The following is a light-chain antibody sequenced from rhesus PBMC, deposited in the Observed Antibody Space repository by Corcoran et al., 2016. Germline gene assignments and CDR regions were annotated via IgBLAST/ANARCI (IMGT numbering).Light chain of an antibody. Sequence: DIQMTQSPSSLSASVGDRVTITCRASENVNNYLNWYQQKPGKSPKHLVYKASTLQSGVPSRFSGSGSGTDYTFTISSLQPEDVATYYCQHGYGTPRTFGQGTKVEIK. CDR3: QHGYGTPRT. V-gene: IGKV1-74*01. CDR1: ENVNNY. J-gene: IGKJ1*01. CDR2: KAS.